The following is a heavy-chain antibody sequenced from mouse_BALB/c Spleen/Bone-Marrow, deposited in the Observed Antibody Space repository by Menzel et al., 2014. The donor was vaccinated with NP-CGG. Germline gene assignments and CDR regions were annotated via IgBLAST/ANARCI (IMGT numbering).Heavy chain of an antibody. J-gene: IGHJ2*01. V-gene: IGHV3-8*02. CDR3: ASYDGYYFDY. CDR1: GDSITSGY. Sequence: ELGPSRVKPSQTLSLTCSVAGDSITSGYWNWIRKFPGDKLEYMGYISYSGNTYCSRSLKSRISITRDTSKNQYYLQLNSVTTEDTATYYGASYDGYYFDYWGQGTTLTVSS. D-gene: IGHD2-3*01. CDR2: ISYSGNT.